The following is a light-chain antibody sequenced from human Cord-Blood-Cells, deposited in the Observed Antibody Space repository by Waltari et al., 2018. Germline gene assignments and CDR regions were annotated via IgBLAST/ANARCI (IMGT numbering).Light chain of an antibody. CDR1: SSDVGSYNL. CDR2: EGS. J-gene: IGLJ2*01. CDR3: CSYAGSVV. V-gene: IGLV2-23*01. Sequence: QSALTQPASVSGSPGQSITISCTGTSSDVGSYNLVSWDQQHPGKAPKLMIYEGSKRPAGVSNRFSGSKSGNTASLTISGLQAEDEADYYCCSYAGSVVFGGGTKLTVL.